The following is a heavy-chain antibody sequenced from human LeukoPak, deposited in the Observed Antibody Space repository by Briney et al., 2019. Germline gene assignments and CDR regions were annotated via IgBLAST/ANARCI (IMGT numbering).Heavy chain of an antibody. CDR1: GFTFDDYG. D-gene: IGHD3-10*01. Sequence: GGSLRLSCAASGFTFDDYGMSWVRQAPGKGLEWGSGINRNGGSTGYADSVKGRFTISRDNAKNSLYLQMNSLRAEDTALYYCARGTSSSYGSGSDYWGQGTLVTVSS. J-gene: IGHJ4*02. CDR3: ARGTSSSYGSGSDY. CDR2: INRNGGST. V-gene: IGHV3-20*04.